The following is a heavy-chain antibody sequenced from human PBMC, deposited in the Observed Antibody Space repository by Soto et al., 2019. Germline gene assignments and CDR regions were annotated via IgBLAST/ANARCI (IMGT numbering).Heavy chain of an antibody. Sequence: ASVKVSCKASGNTFTSYDINWVRQATGHGLEWMGWINPNSGNIGYAQKFQGRVTMTRDTAIRTAYMEVSRLRSDDTAVYYCARGRASGSYYLLEDWGQGTLDIVSS. V-gene: IGHV1-8*01. CDR3: ARGRASGSYYLLED. D-gene: IGHD3-10*01. CDR2: INPNSGNI. CDR1: GNTFTSYD. J-gene: IGHJ4*02.